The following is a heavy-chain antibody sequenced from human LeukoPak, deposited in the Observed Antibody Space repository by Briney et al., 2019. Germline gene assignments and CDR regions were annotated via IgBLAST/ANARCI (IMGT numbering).Heavy chain of an antibody. D-gene: IGHD5-18*01. CDR3: ARGKGRGYNHTHLDY. Sequence: GGSLRLSCAASGFTYSTHAMTWVRQAPGKGLEWVSGITGSGDSTYYADSVKGRFTISRDNSESTLFLQMNSLRAEDTAVYHRARGKGRGYNHTHLDYWGQGTLVTVSS. V-gene: IGHV3-23*01. CDR1: GFTYSTHA. J-gene: IGHJ4*02. CDR2: ITGSGDST.